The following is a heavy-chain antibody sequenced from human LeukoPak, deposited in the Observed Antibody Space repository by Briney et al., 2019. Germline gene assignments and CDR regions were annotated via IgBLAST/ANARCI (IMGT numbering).Heavy chain of an antibody. CDR2: IRYDGSNK. CDR3: AKTIFGVVTPVPFDY. V-gene: IGHV3-30*02. D-gene: IGHD3-3*01. J-gene: IGHJ4*02. Sequence: GGSLRLSCAASGFTFSSYWMHWVRQAPGKGLEWVAFIRYDGSNKYYADSVKGRFTISRDNSKNTLYLQMNSLRAEDTAVYYCAKTIFGVVTPVPFDYWGQGTLVTVSS. CDR1: GFTFSSYW.